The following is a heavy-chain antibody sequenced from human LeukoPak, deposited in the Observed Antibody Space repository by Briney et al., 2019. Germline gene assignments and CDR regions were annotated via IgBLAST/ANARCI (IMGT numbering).Heavy chain of an antibody. CDR2: INHSGST. V-gene: IGHV4-34*01. D-gene: IGHD3-22*01. Sequence: SETLSLTCAVYGGSFSGYYWSWIRQPPGKGLEWIGEINHSGSTNYNPSLKSRVTISVDTSKNQFSLKLSSVTAADTAVYYCARGPPAYYYDSSGYYSFDYWGQGTLVTVSS. CDR1: GGSFSGYY. CDR3: ARGPPAYYYDSSGYYSFDY. J-gene: IGHJ4*02.